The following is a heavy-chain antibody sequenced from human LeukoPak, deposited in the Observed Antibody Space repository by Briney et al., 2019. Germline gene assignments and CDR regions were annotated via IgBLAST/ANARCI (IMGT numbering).Heavy chain of an antibody. J-gene: IGHJ1*01. CDR2: ISNDNNYI. D-gene: IGHD1-26*01. CDR1: GGSISSSS. V-gene: IGHV3-21*06. CDR3: AKGGSHFQD. Sequence: ETLSLTCTVSGGSISSSSYYWGWIRQAPGKGLEWVSSISNDNNYIYYTDSVKCRFTISRDYAKSSLYLQMTSLRAEDTAVYYCAKGGSHFQDWGQGTLVTVSS.